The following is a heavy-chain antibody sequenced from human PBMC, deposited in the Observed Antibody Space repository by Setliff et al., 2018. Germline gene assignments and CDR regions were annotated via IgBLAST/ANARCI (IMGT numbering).Heavy chain of an antibody. D-gene: IGHD5-12*01. V-gene: IGHV1-18*01. Sequence: ASVKVSCKASGYTFTSYGISWVRQAPGQGLEWMGWISAYNGNTNYAQKLQGRVTMTTDTSTSTAYMELRSLRSDDTAVYYCARDLEGGYSGYDLEGGVDYWGQGTLVTV. CDR1: GYTFTSYG. CDR2: ISAYNGNT. CDR3: ARDLEGGYSGYDLEGGVDY. J-gene: IGHJ4*02.